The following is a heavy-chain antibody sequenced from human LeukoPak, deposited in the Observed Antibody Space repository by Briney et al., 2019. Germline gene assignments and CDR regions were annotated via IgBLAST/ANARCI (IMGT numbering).Heavy chain of an antibody. CDR3: ARDFEDCSGGSCLYYFNY. D-gene: IGHD2-15*01. CDR2: TIPIFGTA. Sequence: ASVKVSCKASGGTFSSYAISWVRQAPGQGLEWMGRTIPIFGTAYYAQKFQGRVTITTDESTSTAYMELSSLRSEDTAVYYCARDFEDCSGGSCLYYFNYWGQGTLVTVSS. CDR1: GGTFSSYA. V-gene: IGHV1-69*05. J-gene: IGHJ4*02.